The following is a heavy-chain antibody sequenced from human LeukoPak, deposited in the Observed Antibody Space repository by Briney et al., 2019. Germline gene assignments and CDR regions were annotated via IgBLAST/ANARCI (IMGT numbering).Heavy chain of an antibody. CDR1: GYTFTGYY. Sequence: ASVKVSCKASGYTFTGYYMYWVRQAPGQGLEWMGWINPNSGGTNYAQKFQGRVTMTRDTSISTAYMELSRLRSDDTAVYYYARVRIAVAGKYYFDYWGQGTQVTVSS. D-gene: IGHD6-19*01. J-gene: IGHJ4*02. CDR3: ARVRIAVAGKYYFDY. CDR2: INPNSGGT. V-gene: IGHV1-2*02.